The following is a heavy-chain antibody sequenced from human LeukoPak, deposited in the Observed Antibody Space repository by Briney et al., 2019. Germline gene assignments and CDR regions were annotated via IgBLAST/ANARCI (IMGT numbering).Heavy chain of an antibody. V-gene: IGHV3-21*01. Sequence: GGSLRLSCAASGFTFSSYSMNWVRQAPGKGLEWVSCISGSSSYIYSADSVKGRFTISRDNSKNTLYLQMNSLRAEDTAVYYCASGYYDSSGYYYVRYFQRWGQGTLVTVSS. CDR2: ISGSSSYI. CDR1: GFTFSSYS. D-gene: IGHD3-22*01. J-gene: IGHJ1*01. CDR3: ASGYYDSSGYYYVRYFQR.